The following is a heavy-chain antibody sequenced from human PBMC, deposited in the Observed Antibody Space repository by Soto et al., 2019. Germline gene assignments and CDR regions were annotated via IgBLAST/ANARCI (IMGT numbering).Heavy chain of an antibody. D-gene: IGHD3-9*01. CDR2: IWYDGSNK. Sequence: GGSLRLSCAASGFTFSSYGMHWVRQAPGKGLEWVAVIWYDGSNKYYADSVKGRFTISRDNSKNTLYLQMNSLRAEDTAVYYCARDRFNYDILTGYYIPYGMDVWGQGTTVTVSS. V-gene: IGHV3-33*01. J-gene: IGHJ6*02. CDR3: ARDRFNYDILTGYYIPYGMDV. CDR1: GFTFSSYG.